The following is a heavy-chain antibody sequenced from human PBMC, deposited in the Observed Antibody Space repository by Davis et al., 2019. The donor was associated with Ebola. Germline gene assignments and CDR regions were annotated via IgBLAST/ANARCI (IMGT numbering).Heavy chain of an antibody. CDR2: ISSSSSYI. Sequence: ETLSLTCAVYGGSFGGYYWSWIRQPPGKGLEWVSSISSSSSYIYYADSVKGRFTISRDNAKNSLYLQMNSLRAEDTAVYYCARDDSSTSSYIPYWYFDLWGRGTLVTVSS. D-gene: IGHD2-2*02. V-gene: IGHV3-21*01. J-gene: IGHJ2*01. CDR3: ARDDSSTSSYIPYWYFDL. CDR1: GGSFGGYY.